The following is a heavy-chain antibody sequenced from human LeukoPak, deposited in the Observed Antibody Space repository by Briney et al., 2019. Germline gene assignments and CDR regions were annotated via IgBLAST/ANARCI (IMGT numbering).Heavy chain of an antibody. CDR1: GFTFSSYG. D-gene: IGHD2-15*01. CDR3: ARDGRIPADAFDI. V-gene: IGHV3-30*02. Sequence: GGSLRLSCAASGFTFSSYGMHWVRQAPGKGLEWVAFIRYDGSNKYYADSVKGRFTISRDNSKNTLYLQMNSLRAEDTAVYYCARDGRIPADAFDIWGQGTMVTVSS. CDR2: IRYDGSNK. J-gene: IGHJ3*02.